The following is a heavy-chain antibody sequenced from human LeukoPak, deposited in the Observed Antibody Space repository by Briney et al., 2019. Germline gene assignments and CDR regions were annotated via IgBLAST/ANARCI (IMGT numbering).Heavy chain of an antibody. D-gene: IGHD3-22*01. J-gene: IGHJ4*02. Sequence: PSETLSLTCTVSGGSISSGDYYWSWIRQPPGKGLEWIGYIYYSGSTYYNPSLKSRATITVDTSKNQFSLKLSSVTAADTAVYYCARHYDSSGYPFDYWGQGTLVTVPS. CDR2: IYYSGST. CDR3: ARHYDSSGYPFDY. CDR1: GGSISSGDYY. V-gene: IGHV4-30-4*01.